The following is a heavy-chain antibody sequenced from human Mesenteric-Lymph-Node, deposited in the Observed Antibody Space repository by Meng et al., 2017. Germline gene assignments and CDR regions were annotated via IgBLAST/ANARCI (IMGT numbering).Heavy chain of an antibody. CDR1: GYGFDGYW. Sequence: GESLKISCKASGYGFDGYWIAWVRQMPGKGLEWMGVIYPGDSESRYTPSFQGQVTMSVDKSISTAYLQWSSLKASDTAMYYCARHVGRTREYDSSGYYFGYWGQGTLVTVSS. D-gene: IGHD3-22*01. CDR2: IYPGDSES. V-gene: IGHV5-51*01. CDR3: ARHVGRTREYDSSGYYFGY. J-gene: IGHJ4*02.